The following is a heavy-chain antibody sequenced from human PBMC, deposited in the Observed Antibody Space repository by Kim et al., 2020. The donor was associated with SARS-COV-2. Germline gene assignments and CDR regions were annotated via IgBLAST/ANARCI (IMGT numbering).Heavy chain of an antibody. J-gene: IGHJ6*03. CDR1: GGSISSYY. CDR3: ARSSGITFFGVVRAFGYMGL. Sequence: SETLSLTCTVSGGSISSYYWSWIRQPPGKGLEWIGYINYSGSTNYNPSLKSRVTISVDTSKNQFSLKLSSVTAADTAVYYCARSSGITFFGVVRAFGYMGLWGKGT. D-gene: IGHD3-3*01. CDR2: INYSGST. V-gene: IGHV4-59*01.